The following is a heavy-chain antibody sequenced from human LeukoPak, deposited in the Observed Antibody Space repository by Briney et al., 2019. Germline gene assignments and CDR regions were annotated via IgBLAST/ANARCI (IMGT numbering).Heavy chain of an antibody. CDR2: ISYDGSNK. D-gene: IGHD4-17*01. V-gene: IGHV3-30-3*01. CDR3: AKILEEMTTVTSADY. J-gene: IGHJ4*02. CDR1: GFTFSSYA. Sequence: GGSLRLSCAASGFTFSSYAMHWVRQAPGKGLEWAAVISYDGSNKYYADSVKGRFTISRDNSKNTLYLQMNSLRAEDTAVYYCAKILEEMTTVTSADYWGQGTLVTVSS.